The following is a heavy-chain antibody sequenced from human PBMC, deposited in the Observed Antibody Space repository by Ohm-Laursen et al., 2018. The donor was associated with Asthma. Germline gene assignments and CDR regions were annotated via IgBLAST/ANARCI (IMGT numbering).Heavy chain of an antibody. CDR3: ATSKPADLGISFYDY. CDR2: ISRSSDYI. CDR1: GFSFSTYT. D-gene: IGHD7-27*01. Sequence: SLRLSRAASGFSFSTYTLNWVRQAPGKGLEWVSSISRSSDYIHYADSVKGRFTISRDNAKNSLHLQMNSLRAEDTAVYYCATSKPADLGISFYDYWGQGTLVTVSS. V-gene: IGHV3-21*01. J-gene: IGHJ4*02.